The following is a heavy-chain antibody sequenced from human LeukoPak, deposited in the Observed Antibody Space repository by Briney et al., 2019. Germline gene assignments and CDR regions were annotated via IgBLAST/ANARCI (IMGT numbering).Heavy chain of an antibody. CDR1: GGTFSSNA. Sequence: GASVNISCKASGGTFSSNAISWVRQAPGQGLEWMAGIIPIFGTANYAKKFQGRVTITADQSTSTAYMELSSLRSEDTAVYYCAGEPYCSSTSCYGFNWFDPWGQGTLVTVSS. J-gene: IGHJ5*02. CDR3: AGEPYCSSTSCYGFNWFDP. CDR2: IIPIFGTA. D-gene: IGHD2-2*01. V-gene: IGHV1-69*01.